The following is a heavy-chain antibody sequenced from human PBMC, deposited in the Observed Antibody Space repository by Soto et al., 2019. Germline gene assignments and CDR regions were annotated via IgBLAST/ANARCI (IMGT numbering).Heavy chain of an antibody. CDR3: ARQVPAASPHLYYYYGMDV. CDR2: IYPGDSDT. CDR1: GYSFTSYW. V-gene: IGHV5-51*01. Sequence: PGESLKISCKGSGYSFTSYWIGWVRQMPGKGLEWMGIIYPGDSDTRYSPSFQGQVTISADKSISTAYLQWSSLKASDTAMYYCARQVPAASPHLYYYYGMDVWGQGTTVTVSS. D-gene: IGHD2-2*01. J-gene: IGHJ6*02.